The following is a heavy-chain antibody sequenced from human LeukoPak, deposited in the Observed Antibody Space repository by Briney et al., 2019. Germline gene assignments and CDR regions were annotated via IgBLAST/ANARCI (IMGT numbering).Heavy chain of an antibody. CDR1: GGSISSSNW. CDR3: ARVDYDSSGRKDY. V-gene: IGHV4-4*02. Sequence: SETLSLTCAVSGGSISSSNWWSWVRQPPGKGLEWIGEIYHSGSTNYNPSLKSRVTISVDKSKNQFSLKLSSVTAADTAVYYCARVDYDSSGRKDYWGQGTLVTVSS. CDR2: IYHSGST. J-gene: IGHJ4*02. D-gene: IGHD3-22*01.